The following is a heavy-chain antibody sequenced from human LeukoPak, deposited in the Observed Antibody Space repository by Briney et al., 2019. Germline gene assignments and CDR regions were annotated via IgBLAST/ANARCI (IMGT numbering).Heavy chain of an antibody. J-gene: IGHJ4*02. V-gene: IGHV3-30*03. D-gene: IGHD2-15*01. CDR1: GFTFSSYG. CDR3: AVDIVVVVAATDFDY. CDR2: ISYDGSNK. Sequence: PGRSLRLSCAASGFTFSSYGMHWVRQAPGKGLEWVAVISYDGSNKYYADSVKGRFTISRDNSKSTLYLQMNSLRAEDTAVYYCAVDIVVVVAATDFDYWGQGTLVTVSS.